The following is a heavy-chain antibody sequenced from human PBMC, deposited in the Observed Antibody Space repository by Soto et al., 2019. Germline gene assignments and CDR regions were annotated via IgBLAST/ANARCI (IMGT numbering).Heavy chain of an antibody. Sequence: LGESLKISCKGSGYSFTSYWIGWVRQMPGKGLEWMGIIYPGDSDTRYSPSFQGQVTISADKSISTAYLQWSSLKASDTAMYYCARTKHIVVVTAIPLGWFDPWGQGTLVTVSS. V-gene: IGHV5-51*01. J-gene: IGHJ5*02. CDR2: IYPGDSDT. CDR3: ARTKHIVVVTAIPLGWFDP. CDR1: GYSFTSYW. D-gene: IGHD2-21*02.